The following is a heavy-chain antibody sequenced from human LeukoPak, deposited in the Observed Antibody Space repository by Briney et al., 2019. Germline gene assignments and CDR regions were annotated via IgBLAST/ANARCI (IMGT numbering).Heavy chain of an antibody. Sequence: GGSLRLSCAHSGFTFSSYAMSWVRQAPGKGLEWVSSISGSDGSTYYADSVKGRFTISGDNSKNTLYLQQNSLRAEDTAIYYCAKRTYRDSGGYLGSSDYWGQGTLVTVSS. CDR1: GFTFSSYA. J-gene: IGHJ4*02. CDR2: ISGSDGST. D-gene: IGHD3-22*01. V-gene: IGHV3-23*01. CDR3: AKRTYRDSGGYLGSSDY.